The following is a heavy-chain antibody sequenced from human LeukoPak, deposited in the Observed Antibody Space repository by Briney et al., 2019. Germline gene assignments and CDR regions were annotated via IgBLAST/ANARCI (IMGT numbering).Heavy chain of an antibody. D-gene: IGHD3-16*02. J-gene: IGHJ2*01. CDR2: INHSGST. CDR1: GGSFSGYY. CDR3: AGSDTIGYTPREWDYWYFDL. Sequence: SETLSLTCAVYGGSFSGYYWSWIRQPPGKGLEWIGEINHSGSTNYNPSLESRVTISVDTSKNQFSLKLSSVTAADTAVYYCAGSDTIGYTPREWDYWYFDLWGRGTLVTVSS. V-gene: IGHV4-34*01.